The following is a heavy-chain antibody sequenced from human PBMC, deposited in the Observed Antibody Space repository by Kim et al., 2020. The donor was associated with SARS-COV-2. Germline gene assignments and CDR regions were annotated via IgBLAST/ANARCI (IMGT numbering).Heavy chain of an antibody. D-gene: IGHD3-16*02. V-gene: IGHV3-7*04. Sequence: SVKGRFTISRDNAKNSLYLQMNSLRAEDMAVYYCARGYDYVWGSYRDLDYWGQGTLVTVSS. J-gene: IGHJ4*02. CDR3: ARGYDYVWGSYRDLDY.